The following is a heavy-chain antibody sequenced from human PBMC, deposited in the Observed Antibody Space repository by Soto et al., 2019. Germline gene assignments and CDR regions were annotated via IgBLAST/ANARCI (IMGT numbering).Heavy chain of an antibody. CDR3: AKGGGVYRYFDL. CDR1: GFTLRAYA. V-gene: IGHV3-23*01. J-gene: IGHJ2*01. D-gene: IGHD3-3*01. CDR2: FSGRSGNT. Sequence: EVQLLESGGGLVQPGGSLRLSCDASGFTLRAYAMSWVRQAPWKGLEWVSSFSGRSGNTYYADSVKGRFTISRDDSKNTVSLQMSSLRAEDTAVYYCAKGGGVYRYFDLWGRGTLVTVSS.